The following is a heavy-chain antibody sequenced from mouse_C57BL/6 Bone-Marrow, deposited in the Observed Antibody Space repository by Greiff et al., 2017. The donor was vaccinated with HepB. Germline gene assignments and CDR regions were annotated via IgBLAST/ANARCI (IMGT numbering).Heavy chain of an antibody. J-gene: IGHJ4*01. CDR3: ARPLYYYGSSYYTMDY. D-gene: IGHD1-1*01. CDR1: GYTFTSYW. CDR2: IHPNSGST. Sequence: QVQLKQPGAELVKPGASVKLSCKASGYTFTSYWMHWVKQRPGQGLEWIGMIHPNSGSTNYNEKFKSKATLTVDKSSSTAYMPLSSRTSEDSAVYYCARPLYYYGSSYYTMDYWGQGTSVTVSS. V-gene: IGHV1-64*01.